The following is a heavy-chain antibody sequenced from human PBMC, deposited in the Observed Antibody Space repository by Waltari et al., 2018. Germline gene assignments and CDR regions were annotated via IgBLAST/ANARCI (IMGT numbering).Heavy chain of an antibody. CDR1: GFTFSNYW. CDR3: VLYSSEFLGDY. D-gene: IGHD3-22*01. CDR2: INIDGRIT. Sequence: EVQLVESGGGLVQPGGSLRLSCAASGFTFSNYWMHWVRQAPGKGLASVAHINIDGRITNYADSVKGRFTISRDNAKNTLFLQMNSLRAEDTAVYYCVLYSSEFLGDYWGQGTLVTVSS. J-gene: IGHJ4*02. V-gene: IGHV3-74*01.